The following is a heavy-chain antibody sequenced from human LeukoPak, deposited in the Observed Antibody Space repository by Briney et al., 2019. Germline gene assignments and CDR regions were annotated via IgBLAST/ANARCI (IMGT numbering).Heavy chain of an antibody. CDR1: GYSFTAFY. CDR2: IHPRRGDT. Sequence: ASVKVSCKTSGYSFTAFYIHWVRQAPGQGLEWMGWIHPRRGDTNYAQKFQGRVTTTRDTSISTAYMELSRLRSDDTAVYYCARDDQQLVDYWGQGTLVTVSS. V-gene: IGHV1-2*02. D-gene: IGHD6-13*01. CDR3: ARDDQQLVDY. J-gene: IGHJ4*02.